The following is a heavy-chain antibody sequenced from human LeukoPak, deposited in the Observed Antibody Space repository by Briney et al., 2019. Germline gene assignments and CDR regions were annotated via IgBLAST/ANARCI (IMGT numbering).Heavy chain of an antibody. CDR1: GFTFSSYG. Sequence: GGSLRLSCAASGFTFSSYGMSWVRQAPEKGLEWVSAITGSGASTNYADSVKGRFTISRDNSKNTIDLQMNSLRAEDTAIYYCAKRSSISSGYFDFWGRGTLVTVSS. D-gene: IGHD3-22*01. V-gene: IGHV3-23*01. J-gene: IGHJ4*02. CDR2: ITGSGAST. CDR3: AKRSSISSGYFDF.